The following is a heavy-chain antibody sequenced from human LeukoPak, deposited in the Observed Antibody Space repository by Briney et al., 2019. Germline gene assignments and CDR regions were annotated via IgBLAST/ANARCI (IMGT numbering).Heavy chain of an antibody. J-gene: IGHJ5*02. CDR1: DSFISNSL. V-gene: IGHV4-4*07. CDR2: IYRSGIT. CDR3: TKDTGWNYLDYFDP. D-gene: IGHD1-7*01. Sequence: SETLSLTCRVSDSFISNSLWSWIRQPAGKALEWIGRIYRSGITNYNPTLHSRVTMTADTSKNEFSLQLTSVAAADTAIYYCTKDTGWNYLDYFDPTGQGDLVTVSS.